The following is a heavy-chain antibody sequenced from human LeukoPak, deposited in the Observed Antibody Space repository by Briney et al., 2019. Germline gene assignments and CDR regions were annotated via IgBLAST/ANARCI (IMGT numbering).Heavy chain of an antibody. CDR2: IYSGGST. Sequence: GGSLRLSCAASGFTFSSYAMSWVRQAPGKGLEWVSVIYSGGSTYYADSVKGRFTISRDNSKNTLYLQMNSLRAEDTAVYYCARGGAQLWFGELLLGYFDYWGQGTLVTVSS. CDR3: ARGGAQLWFGELLLGYFDY. CDR1: GFTFSSYA. V-gene: IGHV3-66*01. J-gene: IGHJ4*02. D-gene: IGHD3-10*01.